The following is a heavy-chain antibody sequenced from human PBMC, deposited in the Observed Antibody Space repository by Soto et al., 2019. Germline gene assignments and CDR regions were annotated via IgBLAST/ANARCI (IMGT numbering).Heavy chain of an antibody. CDR1: GGSISSSSYY. D-gene: IGHD2-2*01. V-gene: IGHV4-39*01. J-gene: IGHJ5*02. CDR3: ARSEKYQLLWWFDP. CDR2: IYYSGST. Sequence: SETLSLTCTVSGGSISSSSYYWGWIRQPPGKGLEWIGSIYYSGSTYYNPSLKSRVTISVDTSKNRFSLKLSSVTAADTAVYYCARSEKYQLLWWFDPWGQGTLVTVSS.